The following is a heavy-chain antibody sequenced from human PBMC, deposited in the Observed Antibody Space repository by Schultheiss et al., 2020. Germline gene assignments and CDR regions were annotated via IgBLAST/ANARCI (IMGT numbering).Heavy chain of an antibody. J-gene: IGHJ5*02. Sequence: GESLKIPCAASGFTFSSYSMNWVRQAPGKGLEWVSYISSSSSTIYYADSVKGRFTISRDNAKNSLYLQMNSLRAEDTAVYYCARDPRTIVSHWFDPWGQGTLVNGYS. CDR1: GFTFSSYS. CDR2: ISSSSSTI. CDR3: ARDPRTIVSHWFDP. D-gene: IGHD3-16*02. V-gene: IGHV3-48*04.